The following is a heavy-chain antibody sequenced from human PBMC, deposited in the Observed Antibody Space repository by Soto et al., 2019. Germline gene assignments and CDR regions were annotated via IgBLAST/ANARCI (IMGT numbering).Heavy chain of an antibody. V-gene: IGHV1-8*01. J-gene: IGHJ6*03. D-gene: IGHD3-3*01. CDR3: ARGLGIAIASYYYYYMDV. CDR1: GYTFTSYD. CDR2: MNPNSGNT. Sequence: ASVKVSCKASGYTFTSYDINWVRQATGQGLEWMGWMNPNSGNTGYAQKFQGRVTMTRNTSISTAYMELSSLRSEDTAVYYCARGLGIAIASYYYYYMDVWGKGTTVTVSS.